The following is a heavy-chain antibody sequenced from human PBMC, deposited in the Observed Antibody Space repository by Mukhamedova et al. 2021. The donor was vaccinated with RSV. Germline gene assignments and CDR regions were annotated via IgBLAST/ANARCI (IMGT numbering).Heavy chain of an antibody. CDR3: ARDLTLTLAYCGGDCYFDY. CDR2: ISAYNGNT. Sequence: GWISAYNGNTNYAQKLKGRVTMTTDTSTSTAYMELRSLRSDDTAVYYCARDLTLTLAYCGGDCYFDYWGQGTLVTVSS. V-gene: IGHV1-18*01. J-gene: IGHJ4*02. D-gene: IGHD2-21*02.